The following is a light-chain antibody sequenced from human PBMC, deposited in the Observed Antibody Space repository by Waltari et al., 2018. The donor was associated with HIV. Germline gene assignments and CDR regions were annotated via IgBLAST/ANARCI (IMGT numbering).Light chain of an antibody. CDR2: LAS. CDR3: MHGQQTPV. V-gene: IGKV2-28*01. J-gene: IGKJ1*01. Sequence: DIAMIKSPDSLAVSEGEAASISRRSSQSLLHNNGHNYLDWYIQRPGQAPELLIYLASRRASGVPDRIAGSGSGTDFILKISRVEPEDVGVYYCMHGQQTPVFGQGTQVEV. CDR1: QSLLHNNGHNY.